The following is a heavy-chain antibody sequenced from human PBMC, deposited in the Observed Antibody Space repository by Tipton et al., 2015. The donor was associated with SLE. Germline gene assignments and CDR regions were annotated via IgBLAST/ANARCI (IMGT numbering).Heavy chain of an antibody. Sequence: TLSLTCAVYGGSFSGYYWSWIRQPPGKGLEWIGYIYYSGSTNYNPSLKSRVTISVDTSKNQFSLKLSSVTAADTAVYYCAREAQPGAFDIWGQGTMVTVSS. V-gene: IGHV4-59*01. D-gene: IGHD5-18*01. CDR2: IYYSGST. J-gene: IGHJ3*02. CDR1: GGSFSGYY. CDR3: AREAQPGAFDI.